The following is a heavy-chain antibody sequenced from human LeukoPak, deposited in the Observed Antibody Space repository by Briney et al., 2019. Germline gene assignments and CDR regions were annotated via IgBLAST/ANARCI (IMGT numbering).Heavy chain of an antibody. V-gene: IGHV3-74*01. CDR3: IRGTVGAPGNDY. CDR1: GFTFSSYW. J-gene: IGHJ4*02. D-gene: IGHD1-26*01. Sequence: GGSLRLSCAASGFTFSSYWMHWVRQAPGKGLVWVSRIDTDGSFTSYADSVRGRFTVSRDNAKNTLYLQMSSLRAEDTAVYYCIRGTVGAPGNDYWGQGTLVTVSS. CDR2: IDTDGSFT.